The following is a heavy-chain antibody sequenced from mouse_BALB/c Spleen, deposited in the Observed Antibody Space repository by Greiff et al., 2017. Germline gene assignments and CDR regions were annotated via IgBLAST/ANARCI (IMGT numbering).Heavy chain of an antibody. Sequence: VHVKQSGPELMKPGASVKISCKASGYSFTSYYMHWVKQSHGKSLEWIGYIDPFNGGTSYNQKFKGKATLTVDKSSSTAYMHLSSLTSEDSAVYYCARGSSYKGYYFDYWGQGTTLTVSS. V-gene: IGHV1S135*01. CDR1: GYSFTSYY. J-gene: IGHJ2*01. CDR2: IDPFNGGT. D-gene: IGHD1-1*01. CDR3: ARGSSYKGYYFDY.